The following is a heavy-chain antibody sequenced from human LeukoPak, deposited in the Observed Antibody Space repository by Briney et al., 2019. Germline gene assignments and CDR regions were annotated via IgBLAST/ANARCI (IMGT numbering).Heavy chain of an antibody. CDR1: GYTFTDYY. CDR2: INPSGGTT. Sequence: ASVKVSCKASGYTFTDYYIHWVRQAPGQGLEWMGIINPSGGTTSYAQNFQGRVTMTRDTSTSTVYMELSSLISEDTAVYYCARGWSGSWRPNFEYWGQGTLVTVSS. J-gene: IGHJ4*02. V-gene: IGHV1-46*01. D-gene: IGHD2-15*01. CDR3: ARGWSGSWRPNFEY.